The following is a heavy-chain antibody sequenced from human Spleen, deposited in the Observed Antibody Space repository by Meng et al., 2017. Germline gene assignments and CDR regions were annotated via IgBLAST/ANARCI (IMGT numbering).Heavy chain of an antibody. CDR3: ARDRAVYSYGYYYYGMDV. CDR2: ISAYNGNT. Sequence: ASVKVSCKASGYTFINYGISWVRQAPGQGLEWMGWISAYNGNTNYAQKFQGRVTVTTDTSTRTAYMELRSLRSDDTAVYYCARDRAVYSYGYYYYGMDVWGQGTTVTVSS. J-gene: IGHJ6*02. D-gene: IGHD5-18*01. V-gene: IGHV1-18*01. CDR1: GYTFINYG.